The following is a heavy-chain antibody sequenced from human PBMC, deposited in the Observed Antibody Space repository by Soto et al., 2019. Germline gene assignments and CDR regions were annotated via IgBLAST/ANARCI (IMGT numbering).Heavy chain of an antibody. V-gene: IGHV3-74*01. CDR1: GFTFSIYW. D-gene: IGHD5-18*01. Sequence: PGGSLRLSCAASGFTFSIYWMHWVRQAPGKGLVWVSRINSDGSSTSYADSVKGRFTISRDNAKNTLYLQMNSLRAEDTAVYYCARPPTAMVPRDYWGQGTLVTVSS. J-gene: IGHJ4*02. CDR3: ARPPTAMVPRDY. CDR2: INSDGSST.